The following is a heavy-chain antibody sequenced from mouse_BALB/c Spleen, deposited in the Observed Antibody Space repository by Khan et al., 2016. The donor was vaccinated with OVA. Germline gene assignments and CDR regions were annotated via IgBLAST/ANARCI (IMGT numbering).Heavy chain of an antibody. V-gene: IGHV9-3-1*01. CDR2: INTYTGEP. CDR1: GYTFTNSG. CDR3: AKSNGSYWFVY. D-gene: IGHD1-1*02. J-gene: IGHJ3*01. Sequence: QIQLVQSGPELKKPGETVTISCKASGYTFTNSGMNWVKQAPGKGLKWMGWINTYTGEPTSADVFKGRFAFSFETSASTAYLEINNLKNEDTATYICAKSNGSYWFVYWGQGTLITVSA.